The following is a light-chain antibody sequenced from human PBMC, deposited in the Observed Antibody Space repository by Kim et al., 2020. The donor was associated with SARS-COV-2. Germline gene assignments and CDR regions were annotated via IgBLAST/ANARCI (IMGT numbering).Light chain of an antibody. CDR2: LNSDGSH. J-gene: IGLJ3*02. Sequence: QPVLTQSPSASASLGASVKLTCTLSSGHSRYVIAWHQQQPEKGPRYLMKLNSDGSHSKGDGIPDRFSGSSSGAERYLTISSLQSDDEADYYCQTWGTGIRVFGGGTQLTVL. CDR1: SGHSRYV. CDR3: QTWGTGIRV. V-gene: IGLV4-69*01.